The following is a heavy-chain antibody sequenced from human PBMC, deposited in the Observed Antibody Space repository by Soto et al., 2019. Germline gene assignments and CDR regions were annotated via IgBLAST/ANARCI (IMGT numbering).Heavy chain of an antibody. CDR3: AREGSGSYHLDY. CDR2: ISSSSSYT. CDR1: GFTFSDYY. V-gene: IGHV3-11*05. J-gene: IGHJ4*02. Sequence: QVQLVESGGGLVKPGGSLRLSCAASGFTFSDYYVSWIRQAPGKGLEWVSYISSSSSYTNYADSVKGRFTISRDNAKNSLYLQMNSLRAEDTAVYYCAREGSGSYHLDYWGQGTLVTVSS. D-gene: IGHD1-26*01.